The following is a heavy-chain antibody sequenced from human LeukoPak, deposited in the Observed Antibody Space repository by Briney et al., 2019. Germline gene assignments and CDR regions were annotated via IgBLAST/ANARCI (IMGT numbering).Heavy chain of an antibody. J-gene: IGHJ4*02. D-gene: IGHD5-12*01. CDR1: GYSISSGYY. CDR2: IYHSGST. Sequence: PSETLSLTCTVSGYSISSGYYWGWIRQPPGKVLEWIGSIYHSGSTYYNPSLKSRVTISVDTSKNQFSLKLSSVTAADTAVYYCARVWGSGYDFGYWGRETLVTVSS. V-gene: IGHV4-38-2*02. CDR3: ARVWGSGYDFGY.